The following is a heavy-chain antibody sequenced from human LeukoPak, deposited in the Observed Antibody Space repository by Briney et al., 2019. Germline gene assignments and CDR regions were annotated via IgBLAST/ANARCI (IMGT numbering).Heavy chain of an antibody. D-gene: IGHD6-13*01. J-gene: IGHJ4*02. CDR2: IGSSGSSI. Sequence: PGGSLRLSCAASGFTFSNYAMTWVRQAPGKGLEWVSAIGSSGSSIYYADSVKGRFIISRDNSKNTLYLQMNSLGAEDTALYYCAKRERERISWYFFDYWGQGTLVTVSS. V-gene: IGHV3-23*01. CDR1: GFTFSNYA. CDR3: AKRERERISWYFFDY.